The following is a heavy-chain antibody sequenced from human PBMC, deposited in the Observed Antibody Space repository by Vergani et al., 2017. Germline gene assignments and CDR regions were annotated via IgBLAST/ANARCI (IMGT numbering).Heavy chain of an antibody. CDR2: ISAYNGNT. Sequence: QVQLVQSGAEVKKPGASVKVSCKASGYTFTSYGISWVRQAPGQGLEWMGWISAYNGNTNYAQKPQGRVTMTTDTSTSTAYMELRSLRSDDTAVYYCARDRVRELLRYYYYYYYMDVWGKGTTVTVSS. V-gene: IGHV1-18*01. CDR3: ARDRVRELLRYYYYYYYMDV. J-gene: IGHJ6*03. D-gene: IGHD1-26*01. CDR1: GYTFTSYG.